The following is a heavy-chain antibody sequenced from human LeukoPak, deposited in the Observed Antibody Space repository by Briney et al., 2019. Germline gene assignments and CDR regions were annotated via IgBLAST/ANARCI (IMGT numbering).Heavy chain of an antibody. CDR2: MNPNSGNT. CDR3: ARGLRWVGYYVSSEPPDY. J-gene: IGHJ4*02. CDR1: GYTFTSYD. D-gene: IGHD3-22*01. Sequence: ASVTVSCKASGYTFTSYDINWVRQATGQGLEWMGRMNPNSGNTGYAQKFQGRVTMTRNNSISTAYMELRSLRSDDTAVYYCARGLRWVGYYVSSEPPDYWGQGTLVTVSS. V-gene: IGHV1-8*01.